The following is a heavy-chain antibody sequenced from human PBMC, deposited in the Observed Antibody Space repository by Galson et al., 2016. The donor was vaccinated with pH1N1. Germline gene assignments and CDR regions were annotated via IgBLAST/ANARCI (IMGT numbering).Heavy chain of an antibody. CDR3: AKDRGYSYGRFFDY. J-gene: IGHJ4*02. Sequence: SLRLSCAASGLTFNSYGMHWVRQAPGKGPEWVAFIRYDGSNKYYADSVKGRFTISRDNSKNMLYLQMNSLRTEDTAVYYCAKDRGYSYGRFFDYWGEGALVIVPS. V-gene: IGHV3-30*02. CDR1: GLTFNSYG. CDR2: IRYDGSNK. D-gene: IGHD5-12*01.